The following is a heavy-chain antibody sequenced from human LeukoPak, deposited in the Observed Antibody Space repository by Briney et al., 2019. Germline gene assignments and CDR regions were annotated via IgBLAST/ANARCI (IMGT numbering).Heavy chain of an antibody. V-gene: IGHV1-69*01. Sequence: SVKVSCKASGGTFSSYAISCVRQAPGQGLEWMGGIIPIFVTANYAQKFQGRVTITADESTSTAYMELSSLRSEDTAVYYCARGVIRGVINNWFDPWGQGTLVTVSS. D-gene: IGHD3-10*01. CDR1: GGTFSSYA. J-gene: IGHJ5*02. CDR2: IIPIFVTA. CDR3: ARGVIRGVINNWFDP.